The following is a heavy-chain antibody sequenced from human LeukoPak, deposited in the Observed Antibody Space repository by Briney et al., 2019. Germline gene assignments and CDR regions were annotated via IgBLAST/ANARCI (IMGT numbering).Heavy chain of an antibody. Sequence: GGSLRLSCAASGFTFDTYLMSWVRQAPGKGLEWVSRITGSGGGTYYADSVKGRFTISRDNSKNTLDLQMNSLRAEDTAVYYCAKMSGDCSSTICSSFDYWGQGTLVTVSS. CDR2: ITGSGGGT. V-gene: IGHV3-23*01. J-gene: IGHJ4*02. CDR3: AKMSGDCSSTICSSFDY. CDR1: GFTFDTYL. D-gene: IGHD2-2*01.